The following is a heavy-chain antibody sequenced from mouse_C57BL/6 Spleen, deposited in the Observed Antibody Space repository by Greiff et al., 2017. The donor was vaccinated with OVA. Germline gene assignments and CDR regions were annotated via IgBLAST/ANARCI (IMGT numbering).Heavy chain of an antibody. CDR1: GFTFSNYW. J-gene: IGHJ2*01. CDR2: IRLKSDNYAT. CDR3: TGGGVDY. Sequence: EVQLQQSGGGLVQPGGSMKLSCVASGFTFSNYWMNWVRQSPEKGLEWVAQIRLKSDNYATHYAESVKGRFTISRDDSKSSVYLQMNNLRAEDTGIYYCTGGGVDYWGQGTTLTVSS. V-gene: IGHV6-3*01.